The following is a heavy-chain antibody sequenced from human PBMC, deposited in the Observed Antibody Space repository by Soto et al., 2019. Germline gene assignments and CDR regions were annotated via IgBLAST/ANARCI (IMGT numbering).Heavy chain of an antibody. Sequence: SATRSLTWTVSGGSFSSYCWNWSRQPAGKGLEWMGRIYTSGSTNYNPSLKSRVTMSMDTFKNYFSLKLTSVTPADTAVYYCARDDVERWLIYHFDYWGQGALVTVSS. D-gene: IGHD3-16*01. V-gene: IGHV4-4*07. CDR2: IYTSGST. CDR1: GGSFSSYC. J-gene: IGHJ4*02. CDR3: ARDDVERWLIYHFDY.